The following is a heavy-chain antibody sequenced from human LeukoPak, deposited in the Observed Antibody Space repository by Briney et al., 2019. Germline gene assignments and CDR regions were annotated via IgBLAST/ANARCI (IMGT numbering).Heavy chain of an antibody. D-gene: IGHD3-22*01. CDR3: ARVYYYDSSGYCFDY. J-gene: IGHJ4*02. CDR2: INHSGST. V-gene: IGHV4-34*01. CDR1: GGSFSGYY. Sequence: PSETLSLTCAVYGGSFSGYYWSWIRKPPAKGLEWIGEINHSGSTNYNPSLKSRVTISVDTSKNQFSLKLSSVTAADTAVYYCARVYYYDSSGYCFDYWGQGTLVTVSS.